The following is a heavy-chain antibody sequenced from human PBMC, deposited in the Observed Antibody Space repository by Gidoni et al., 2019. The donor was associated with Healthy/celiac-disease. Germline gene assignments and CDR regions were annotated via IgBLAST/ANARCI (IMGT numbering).Heavy chain of an antibody. J-gene: IGHJ6*02. D-gene: IGHD2-2*02. CDR2: MSWNSGSI. CDR3: AKASRYCSSTSCYSGMDV. V-gene: IGHV3-9*01. Sequence: EVQLVESGGGLVQPGGSLRLSCAASGFTFDDYAMHWVRQAPGKGLEWVSGMSWNSGSIGYADSVKGRFTISRDNAKNSLYLQMNSLRAEDTALYYCAKASRYCSSTSCYSGMDVWGQGTTVTVSS. CDR1: GFTFDDYA.